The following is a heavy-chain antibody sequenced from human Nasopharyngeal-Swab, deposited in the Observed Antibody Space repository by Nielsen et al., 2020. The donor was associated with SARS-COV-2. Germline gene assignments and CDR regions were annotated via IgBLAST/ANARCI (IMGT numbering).Heavy chain of an antibody. CDR1: GGSISGYY. D-gene: IGHD3-22*01. Sequence: GSLRLSCTVSGGSISGYYWSWIRQPPGKGLEWIGYIYYSGSTNYNPSLKSRVTISVDTSKSQFSLKLSSVTAADTAVYYCARESYYDSSGYRRVFDYWGQGTLVTVSS. CDR3: ARESYYDSSGYRRVFDY. CDR2: IYYSGST. J-gene: IGHJ4*02. V-gene: IGHV4-59*01.